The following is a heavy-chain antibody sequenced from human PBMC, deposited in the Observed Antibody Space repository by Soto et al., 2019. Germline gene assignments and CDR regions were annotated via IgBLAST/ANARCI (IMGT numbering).Heavy chain of an antibody. CDR2: ISSSGTTI. V-gene: IGHV3-11*01. CDR3: ARQSVLTAIFDY. J-gene: IGHJ4*02. Sequence: QVQLVESGGGLVKPGGSLRLSCAASGFTFSDYYMSWVRQAPGKGLEWVSYISSSGTTIYYADSLKGRFTISRDNAKNSLYLQMNSLRAEDTAVYYCARQSVLTAIFDYWGQGALVTVSS. D-gene: IGHD2-21*02. CDR1: GFTFSDYY.